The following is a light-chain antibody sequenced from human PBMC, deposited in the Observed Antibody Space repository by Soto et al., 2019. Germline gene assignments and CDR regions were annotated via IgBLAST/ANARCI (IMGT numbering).Light chain of an antibody. CDR2: KAS. V-gene: IGKV1-5*03. CDR3: LQHNSYPLT. CDR1: QSISSW. Sequence: DIQMTQSPSILSASVGDIVTITCRASQSISSWLAWYQQKPGKAPKLLIYKASGLESGVPSRFSGSGSGTDFTLTISSLQPEDFATYYCLQHNSYPLTFGQGTRLEIK. J-gene: IGKJ5*01.